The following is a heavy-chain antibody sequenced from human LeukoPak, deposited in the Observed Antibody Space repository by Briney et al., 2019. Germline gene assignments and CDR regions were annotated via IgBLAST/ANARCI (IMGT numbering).Heavy chain of an antibody. CDR1: GFTFDDYG. V-gene: IGHV3-20*01. Sequence: PGGSLRLSCAAPGFTFDDYGMSWVRQAPGKGLEWVSGINWNGGSTGYADSVKGRFTISRDNAKNSLYLQMNSLRAEDTALYHCARYNWTFDAFDIWGQGTMVTVSS. CDR2: INWNGGST. J-gene: IGHJ3*02. D-gene: IGHD1-20*01. CDR3: ARYNWTFDAFDI.